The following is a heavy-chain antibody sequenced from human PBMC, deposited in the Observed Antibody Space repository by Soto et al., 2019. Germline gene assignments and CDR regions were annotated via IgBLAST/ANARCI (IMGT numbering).Heavy chain of an antibody. D-gene: IGHD3-22*01. CDR2: ISGDGSIT. J-gene: IGHJ4*02. CDR3: AREETTRYDSSGYGH. Sequence: GGSLRLSCAASGFTFSDYWMHWVRQVPGQGPVWVARISGDGSITSYADSVTGRFTISRDNTKETLDLHMRSLRAEDTAVYYCAREETTRYDSSGYGHSGQGKGVSVS. V-gene: IGHV3-74*03. CDR1: GFTFSDYW.